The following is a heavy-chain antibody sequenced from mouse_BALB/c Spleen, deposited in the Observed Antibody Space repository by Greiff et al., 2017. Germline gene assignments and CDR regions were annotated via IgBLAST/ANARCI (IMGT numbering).Heavy chain of an antibody. Sequence: EVKLVESGGGLVKPGGSLKLSCAASGFAFSSSDMSWVRQTPEKGLEWVAYISSGGGSTYYPDTVKGRITISKDTAKNTQYLQMSSLKSEDTAMYYCARHGGEYDGFAYWGQGTLVTVSA. V-gene: IGHV5-12-1*01. J-gene: IGHJ3*01. CDR3: ARHGGEYDGFAY. D-gene: IGHD2-14*01. CDR2: ISSGGGST. CDR1: GFAFSSSD.